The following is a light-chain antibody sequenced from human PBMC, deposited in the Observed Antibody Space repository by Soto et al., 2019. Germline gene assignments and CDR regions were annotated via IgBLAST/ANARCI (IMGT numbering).Light chain of an antibody. J-gene: IGLJ1*01. CDR2: DDD. Sequence: QSVLTQPPSVSAAPGQRVAISCSRGSSNIGGNSVSWYQQLPGTAPKLLIYDDDKRPSGITDRFSGSKSGTSATLGITGFQTGDEADYYCGSWDSSLSAYVFGTGTKV. CDR3: GSWDSSLSAYV. CDR1: SSNIGGNS. V-gene: IGLV1-51*01.